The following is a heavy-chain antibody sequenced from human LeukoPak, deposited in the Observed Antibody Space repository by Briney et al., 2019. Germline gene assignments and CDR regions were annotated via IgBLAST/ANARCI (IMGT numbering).Heavy chain of an antibody. CDR1: GYTFTSFD. Sequence: WASVKVSCKGSGYTFTSFDIHWVRQATGQGLEGRGWMNPNSGNTGYAQKFQGRVNMTRDTSTSTVYMELSSLRSEDTAVYYCARDADHYDSGSAVDYWGQGTLVTVSS. D-gene: IGHD3-10*01. CDR3: ARDADHYDSGSAVDY. V-gene: IGHV1-8*01. J-gene: IGHJ4*02. CDR2: MNPNSGNT.